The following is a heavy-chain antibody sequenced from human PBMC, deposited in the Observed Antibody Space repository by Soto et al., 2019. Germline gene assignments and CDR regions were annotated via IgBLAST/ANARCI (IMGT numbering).Heavy chain of an antibody. D-gene: IGHD4-17*01. V-gene: IGHV4-34*01. CDR3: ASRSTVTDGMDV. J-gene: IGHJ6*02. CDR2: INHSGST. Sequence: SETLSLTCAVYGGSFSGYYWSWIRQPPGKGLEWIGEINHSGSTNYNPSLKSRVTISVDTTKNQFSLKLGSVTAADTAVYYCASRSTVTDGMDVWGQGTTVTVSS. CDR1: GGSFSGYY.